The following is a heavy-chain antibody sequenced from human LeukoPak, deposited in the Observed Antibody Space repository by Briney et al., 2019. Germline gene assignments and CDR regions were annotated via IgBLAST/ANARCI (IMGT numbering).Heavy chain of an antibody. Sequence: PGGSLRLSCAASGFTFSSYAMHWVRQAPGKGLEYVSAISSNGGSTYYANSVKGRFTISRDNSKNTLYLQMGSLRAEDMAVYYCARGLIVATSSSRRDGHNPPRFSHFDYWGQGTLVTVSS. J-gene: IGHJ4*02. V-gene: IGHV3-64*01. D-gene: IGHD5-24*01. CDR1: GFTFSSYA. CDR2: ISSNGGST. CDR3: ARGLIVATSSSRRDGHNPPRFSHFDY.